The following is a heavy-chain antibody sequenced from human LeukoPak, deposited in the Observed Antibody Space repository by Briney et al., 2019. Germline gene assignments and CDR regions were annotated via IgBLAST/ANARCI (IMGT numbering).Heavy chain of an antibody. CDR1: GGSITSYY. CDR2: IYYSGST. Sequence: SETLSLTCTASGGSITSYYWSWIRQPPGKGLEWIGYIYYSGSTNYNPSLKSRVTISVDTSKNQFSLELSSVTAADTAIYYCARHLGYCSSSSCLPRFDPWGQGTLVTVSS. D-gene: IGHD2-15*01. V-gene: IGHV4-59*08. CDR3: ARHLGYCSSSSCLPRFDP. J-gene: IGHJ5*02.